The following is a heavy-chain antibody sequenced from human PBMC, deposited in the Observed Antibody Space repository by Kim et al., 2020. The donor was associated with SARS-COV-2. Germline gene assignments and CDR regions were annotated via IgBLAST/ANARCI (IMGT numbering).Heavy chain of an antibody. D-gene: IGHD3-22*01. CDR1: GYSISSGYY. CDR3: ARVAPYYYDRERVFDY. Sequence: SETLSLTCTVSGYSISSGYYWGWIRQPPGKGLEWIGSIYHSGSTYYNPSLKSRVTISVDTSKNQFSLKLSSVTAADTAVYYCARVAPYYYDRERVFDYWGQGTLVTVSS. CDR2: IYHSGST. J-gene: IGHJ4*02. V-gene: IGHV4-38-2*02.